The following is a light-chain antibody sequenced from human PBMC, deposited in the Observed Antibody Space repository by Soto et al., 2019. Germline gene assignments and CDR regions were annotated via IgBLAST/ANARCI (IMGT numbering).Light chain of an antibody. CDR3: QQYNSHSIT. V-gene: IGKV1-5*03. J-gene: IGKJ5*01. CDR1: QTISSW. CDR2: TAS. Sequence: IQITQSPSTLSGSVGDRVTLSCRASQTISSWLAWYQQKPGKAPKLLIYTASTLKSGVPSRFSGSGSGTEFTLTISSLQPDDFATYYCQQYNSHSITFGQGTRLEIK.